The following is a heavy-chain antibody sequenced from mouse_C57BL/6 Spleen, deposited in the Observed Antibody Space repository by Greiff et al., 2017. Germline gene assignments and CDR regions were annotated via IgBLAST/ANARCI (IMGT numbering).Heavy chain of an antibody. D-gene: IGHD3-2*02. V-gene: IGHV1-53*01. Sequence: VQLQQSGTELVKPGASVKLSCKASGYTFTSYWMHWVKQRPGQGLEWIGNINPSNGGTNYNEKFKSKATLTVDKSSSTAYMQLSSLTSEDSAVYYCAWYSSGYVAWFADWGHGALVTASA. J-gene: IGHJ3*01. CDR3: AWYSSGYVAWFAD. CDR2: INPSNGGT. CDR1: GYTFTSYW.